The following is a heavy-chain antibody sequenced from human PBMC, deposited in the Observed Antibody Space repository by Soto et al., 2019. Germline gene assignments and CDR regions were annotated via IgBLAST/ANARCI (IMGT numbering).Heavy chain of an antibody. CDR2: ISAYNGNT. CDR1: GYTFTSYG. V-gene: IGHV1-18*01. CDR3: ARGSPEGASYCSSTSCYGGYFDY. Sequence: ASVKVSCKASGYTFTSYGISWVRQAPGQGLEWMGWISAYNGNTNYAQKLQGRVTMTTDTSTSTAYMELRSLRSDDTAVYYCARGSPEGASYCSSTSCYGGYFDYWGQGTLVTVSS. D-gene: IGHD2-2*01. J-gene: IGHJ4*02.